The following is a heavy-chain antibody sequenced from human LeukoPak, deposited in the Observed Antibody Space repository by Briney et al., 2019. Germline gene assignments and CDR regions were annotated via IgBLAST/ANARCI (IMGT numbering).Heavy chain of an antibody. V-gene: IGHV1-2*02. CDR1: GYTFTGYY. D-gene: IGHD1-26*01. CDR3: ARDWWELLEGGYGFDY. Sequence: ASVKVSCKASGYTFTGYYVHWVRQAPGQGLEWMGWTNPNSGGTNYAQKFQGRVTMTRDTSISTAYMELSRLRSDDTAVYYCARDWWELLEGGYGFDYWGQGTLVTVSS. J-gene: IGHJ4*02. CDR2: TNPNSGGT.